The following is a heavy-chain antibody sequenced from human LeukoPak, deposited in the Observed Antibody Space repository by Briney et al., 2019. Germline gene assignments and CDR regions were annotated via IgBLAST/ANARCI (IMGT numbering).Heavy chain of an antibody. J-gene: IGHJ3*02. Sequence: SETLSLTCTVSGGSISGNHWKWIRQPPGKGLEWIGYIYSSGNTNYNPSLRSRVTISVDMSKNQFSLKLSSVTAAATAVYYCARGNDFGIWGQGTMVTVST. CDR3: ARGNDFGI. V-gene: IGHV4-4*08. CDR1: GGSISGNH. CDR2: IYSSGNT.